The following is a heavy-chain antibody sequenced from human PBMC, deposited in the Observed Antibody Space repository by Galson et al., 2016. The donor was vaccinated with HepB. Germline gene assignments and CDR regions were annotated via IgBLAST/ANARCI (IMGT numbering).Heavy chain of an antibody. CDR3: ARASGYYSIFDY. V-gene: IGHV2-70*01. J-gene: IGHJ4*02. D-gene: IGHD3-3*01. Sequence: PALVKPTQTLTLTYTFSGFSLSTNGMCVSWIRQPPGKALEWLALIDWNDDKHYSTSLKTRLTISKDTSKNQVVLTMTNMDPVDTATYYCARASGYYSIFDYWGQGTLVTVSS. CDR2: IDWNDDK. CDR1: GFSLSTNGMC.